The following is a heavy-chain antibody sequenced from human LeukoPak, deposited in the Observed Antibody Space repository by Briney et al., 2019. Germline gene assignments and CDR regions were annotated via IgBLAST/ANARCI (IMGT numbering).Heavy chain of an antibody. V-gene: IGHV1-46*01. Sequence: GASVKVSCKASGYTFTSYYMHWVRQAPGQGLEWMGIINPSGGSTSYAQKFQGRVTMTRDTSTSTVYMGMSSLRSEDTAVYYCARGVGASLPRNAFDIWGQGTMVTVSS. D-gene: IGHD1-26*01. CDR2: INPSGGST. CDR1: GYTFTSYY. CDR3: ARGVGASLPRNAFDI. J-gene: IGHJ3*02.